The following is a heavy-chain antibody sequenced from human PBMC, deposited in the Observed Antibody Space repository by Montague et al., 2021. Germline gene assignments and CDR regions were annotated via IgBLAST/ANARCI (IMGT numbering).Heavy chain of an antibody. Sequence: SETLSLTCTVSGASITSYIYYWRWLRPSPGKGLVWIMSLYYTANSFYPLSLQSRITMAVDTSKNQFSLTLSSVTAADASIYYCARVFSSWYVGWFDLWGQGTLVTVSS. CDR3: ARVFSSWYVGWFDL. D-gene: IGHD6-13*01. CDR1: GASITSYIYY. J-gene: IGHJ5*02. V-gene: IGHV4-39*07. CDR2: LYYTANS.